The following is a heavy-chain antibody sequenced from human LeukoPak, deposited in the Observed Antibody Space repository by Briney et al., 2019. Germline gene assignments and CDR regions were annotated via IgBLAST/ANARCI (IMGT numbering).Heavy chain of an antibody. CDR1: GFTFSRYE. V-gene: IGHV3-9*03. CDR2: ISWNSGSI. D-gene: IGHD6-13*01. CDR3: AKDRYSSSWYSLDY. Sequence: GGSLRLSCAASGFTFSRYEMNWVRQAPGKGLEWVSGISWNSGSIGYADSVKGRFTISRDNAKNSLYLQMNSLRAEDMALYYCAKDRYSSSWYSLDYWGQGTLVTVSS. J-gene: IGHJ4*02.